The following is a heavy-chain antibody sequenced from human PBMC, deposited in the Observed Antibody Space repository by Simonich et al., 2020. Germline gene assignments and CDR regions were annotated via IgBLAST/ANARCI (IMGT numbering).Heavy chain of an antibody. CDR3: ARGGYSGSYNWFDP. D-gene: IGHD1-26*01. CDR2: IGTAGDT. J-gene: IGHJ5*02. V-gene: IGHV3-13*01. Sequence: EVQLVESGGVLVQPGGSLRLSCAASGFTFSSYDMHWVRQDNGKGLEGFSAIGTAGDTNYPGSVKGRFTISRENAKNSLYLQMNSLRAGDTAVYYCARGGYSGSYNWFDPWGQGTLVTVSS. CDR1: GFTFSSYD.